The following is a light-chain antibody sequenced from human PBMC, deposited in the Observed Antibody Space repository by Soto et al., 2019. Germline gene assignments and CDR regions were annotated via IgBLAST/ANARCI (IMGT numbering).Light chain of an antibody. CDR3: RHYGRSPYL. V-gene: IGKV3-20*01. CDR2: GAS. CDR1: QSVSSNY. Sequence: EIVLTQSPGTLSLSPGERATLSCRASQSVSSNYLAWYQQKPGQAPRLLIYGASSRATGIPDRFSGSGSGTASTLTFGRLEPEDFAVYYCRHYGRSPYLFARGTPLEIK. J-gene: IGKJ2*01.